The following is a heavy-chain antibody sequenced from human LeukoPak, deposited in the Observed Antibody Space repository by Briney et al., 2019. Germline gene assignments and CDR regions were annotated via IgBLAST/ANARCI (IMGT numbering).Heavy chain of an antibody. CDR2: IYYSGST. CDR1: GGSISSSSYY. Sequence: SETLSLTCTVSGGSISSSSYYWGWIRQPPGKGLEWIGSIYYSGSTYYNPSLKSRVTISVDTSKNQFSLKLSSVTAADTAVYYCARGWIQLWAPFDYWGQGTLVTVSS. J-gene: IGHJ4*02. D-gene: IGHD5-18*01. V-gene: IGHV4-39*07. CDR3: ARGWIQLWAPFDY.